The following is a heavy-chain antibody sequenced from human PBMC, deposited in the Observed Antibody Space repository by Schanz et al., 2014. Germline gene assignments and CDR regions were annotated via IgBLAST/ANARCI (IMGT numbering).Heavy chain of an antibody. D-gene: IGHD6-13*01. CDR1: GFTFSDYY. Sequence: QVQLVESGGGVVQPGRSLRLSCAASGFTFSDYYMTWIRQAPGKGLEWVSSIISTGGTIYYVDSVKGRFTISRDNGKKSMYLQMNSLRAEDTAVYYCARLDSSSWYPRYWGQGTLVTVSS. J-gene: IGHJ4*02. CDR3: ARLDSSSWYPRY. V-gene: IGHV3-11*01. CDR2: IISTGGTI.